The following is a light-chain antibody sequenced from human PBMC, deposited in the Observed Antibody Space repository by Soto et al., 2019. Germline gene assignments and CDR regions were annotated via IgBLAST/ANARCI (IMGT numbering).Light chain of an antibody. J-gene: IGKJ1*01. CDR2: AAS. CDR1: QTVSGSY. Sequence: EIVLTQSAGTLSLSPGERATLSCRASQTVSGSYLAWFQQKPGQAPRLLIYAASTRAAGVPDRFSGSGSGTDFSLTINRLEPEEFAVYYCQQYGPAPWTFGQGTKVEIK. V-gene: IGKV3-20*01. CDR3: QQYGPAPWT.